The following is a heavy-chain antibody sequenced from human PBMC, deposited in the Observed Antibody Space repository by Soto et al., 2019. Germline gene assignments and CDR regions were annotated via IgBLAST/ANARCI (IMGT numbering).Heavy chain of an antibody. Sequence: QVQLVESGGGVVQPGRSLRLSCAASEFTFNTYSMHWVRRAPGQGLVEWVAVMSYDGVTTYYADSVEGRFTISRDNSKNTLYLQMNSLRPEDTAVYHCVREIGMGGCDVWGQGTMVSVSS. D-gene: IGHD2-15*01. CDR3: VREIGMGGCDV. CDR1: EFTFNTYS. CDR2: MSYDGVTT. J-gene: IGHJ3*01. V-gene: IGHV3-30-3*01.